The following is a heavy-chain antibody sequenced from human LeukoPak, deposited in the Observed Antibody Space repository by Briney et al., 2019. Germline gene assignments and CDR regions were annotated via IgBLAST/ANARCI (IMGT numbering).Heavy chain of an antibody. CDR3: ARGPESGVLRPFDI. D-gene: IGHD6-6*01. CDR2: IYYSGST. Sequence: PSETLSLTCTVSGGSISSSSYYWGWIRQPPGKGLEWIGSIYYSGSTYYNPSLKSRVTISVDTSKNQFSLKLSSVTAADTAVYYCARGPESGVLRPFDIWGQGTMVTVSS. V-gene: IGHV4-39*07. J-gene: IGHJ3*02. CDR1: GGSISSSSYY.